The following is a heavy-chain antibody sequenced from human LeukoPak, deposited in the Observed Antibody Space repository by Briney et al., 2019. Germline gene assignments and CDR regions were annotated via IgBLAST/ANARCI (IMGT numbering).Heavy chain of an antibody. Sequence: ASVKVSCKASGGTFSSYAISWVRQAPGQGLEWMGRIIPILGIANYAQKFQGRVTITADKSTSTAYMELSSLRSEDTAVYYCARDLLRRLLWFGESAFDIWGQGTMVTVSS. CDR3: ARDLLRRLLWFGESAFDI. CDR1: GGTFSSYA. CDR2: IIPILGIA. D-gene: IGHD3-10*01. V-gene: IGHV1-69*04. J-gene: IGHJ3*02.